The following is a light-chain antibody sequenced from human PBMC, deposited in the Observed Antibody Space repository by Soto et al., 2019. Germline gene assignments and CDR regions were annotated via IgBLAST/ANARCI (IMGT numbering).Light chain of an antibody. CDR1: QSVSSTY. Sequence: EIVMTQSPGTLSLSPGERATLSCRASQSVSSTYLAWYQQKPGQAPRLLIFGASGRATGIPERFSGSGSGTDFSLTISRLEPEDFALYYCHQRQSWPRTFGQGTKVDIK. J-gene: IGKJ1*01. CDR3: HQRQSWPRT. V-gene: IGKV3-20*01. CDR2: GAS.